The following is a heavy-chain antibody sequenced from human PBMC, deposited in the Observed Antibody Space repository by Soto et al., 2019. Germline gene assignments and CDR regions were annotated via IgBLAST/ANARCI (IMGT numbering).Heavy chain of an antibody. V-gene: IGHV1-69*13. J-gene: IGHJ4*02. Sequence: SVKVSCKASGGTFSSYAISWVRQAPGQGLEWMGGIIPIFGTANYAQKFQGRVTITADESTSTAYMELSSLRSEDTAVYYCARGYYYDSSGYFSAFDYWGQGTLVTVSS. D-gene: IGHD3-22*01. CDR1: GGTFSSYA. CDR2: IIPIFGTA. CDR3: ARGYYYDSSGYFSAFDY.